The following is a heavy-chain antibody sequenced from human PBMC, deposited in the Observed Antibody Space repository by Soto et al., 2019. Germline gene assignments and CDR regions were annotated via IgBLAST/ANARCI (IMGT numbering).Heavy chain of an antibody. D-gene: IGHD6-19*01. Sequence: EVQLVESGGGLVQPGRSLRLSCAASGFTFDDYAMHWDRQAPGKGLEWVSGISWNSGSIGYADSVKGRFTISRDNAKNSLYLQMNSLRAEDTALYYCAKDTVPYSSGWYGRFDPWGQGTLVTVSS. CDR3: AKDTVPYSSGWYGRFDP. CDR2: ISWNSGSI. V-gene: IGHV3-9*01. CDR1: GFTFDDYA. J-gene: IGHJ5*02.